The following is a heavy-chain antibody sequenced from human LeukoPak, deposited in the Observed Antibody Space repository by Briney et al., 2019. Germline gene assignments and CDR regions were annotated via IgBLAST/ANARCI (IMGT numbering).Heavy chain of an antibody. Sequence: GGSLRLSCAASGFTFSNYAMHWVRQAPGKGLEWVAVISYDGSYKYYADSVKGRFTISRDNSKNTLYLQMNSLRAEDTAVYYCAKDLDDWYFDLWGRGTLVTVSS. D-gene: IGHD3/OR15-3a*01. CDR2: ISYDGSYK. CDR3: AKDLDDWYFDL. V-gene: IGHV3-30*04. J-gene: IGHJ2*01. CDR1: GFTFSNYA.